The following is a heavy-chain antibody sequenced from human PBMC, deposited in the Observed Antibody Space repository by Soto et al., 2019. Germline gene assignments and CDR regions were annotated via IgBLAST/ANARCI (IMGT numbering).Heavy chain of an antibody. D-gene: IGHD4-17*01. J-gene: IGHJ4*02. CDR3: ARGLPEGYGGNLDS. V-gene: IGHV4-59*11. Sequence: QVHLQESGPGLVKPSETLSLNCTVSGDFIRSHYWTWIRQAPGKGLEFIGSIYYNVNTNYNPSLNSRVTISVNTSNKQFSLKVTSVTTADTAVYYCARGLPEGYGGNLDSWGQGTLVTVSS. CDR1: GDFIRSHY. CDR2: IYYNVNT.